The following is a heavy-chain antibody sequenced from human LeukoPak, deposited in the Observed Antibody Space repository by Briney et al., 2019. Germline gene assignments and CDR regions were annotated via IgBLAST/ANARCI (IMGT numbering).Heavy chain of an antibody. CDR2: IIPIFGTA. CDR3: AKDRCSNGIGCYYYYMDV. D-gene: IGHD2-8*01. V-gene: IGHV1-69*06. Sequence: ASVKVSCKASGGTFSSYAISWVRQDPGQGLEWMGGIIPIFGTANYAQKFQGRVTITADTSTSTAYMELSSLRSEDTAVYYCAKDRCSNGIGCYYYYMDVWGKGTTVTISS. J-gene: IGHJ6*03. CDR1: GGTFSSYA.